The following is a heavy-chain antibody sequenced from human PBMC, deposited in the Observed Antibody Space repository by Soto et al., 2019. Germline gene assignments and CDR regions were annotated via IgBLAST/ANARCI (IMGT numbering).Heavy chain of an antibody. Sequence: GGSLRLSCAASGFTFSSYSMNWVRQAPGKGLEWVSSISSSSSYIYYADSVKGRFTTSRDNAKNSLYLQMNSLRAEDTAVYYCARANDDYGAGGYGMDVWGQGTTVTVSS. D-gene: IGHD4-17*01. CDR2: ISSSSSYI. J-gene: IGHJ6*02. CDR3: ARANDDYGAGGYGMDV. CDR1: GFTFSSYS. V-gene: IGHV3-21*01.